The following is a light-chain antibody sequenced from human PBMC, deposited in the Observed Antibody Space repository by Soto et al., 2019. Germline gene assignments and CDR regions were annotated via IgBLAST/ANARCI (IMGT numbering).Light chain of an antibody. Sequence: EIVLTQSPGSLSLSLGDSATLFCRSSEGVASNYLAWYQQKPGQAPRLLIYGASIGATGIPDRFSGSGSGTDFTLTISRLEPEDFALYYCQQYGSSAPITFGQGTRLEI. J-gene: IGKJ5*01. V-gene: IGKV3-20*01. CDR2: GAS. CDR3: QQYGSSAPIT. CDR1: EGVASNY.